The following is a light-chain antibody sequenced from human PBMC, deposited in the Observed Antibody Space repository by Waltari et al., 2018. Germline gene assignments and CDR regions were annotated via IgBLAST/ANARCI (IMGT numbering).Light chain of an antibody. J-gene: IGLJ2*01. CDR3: CSYAGSYTPV. CDR1: SSDVGGYNY. CDR2: DVR. Sequence: QSALTQPRSVSGSPGQSVTISCTGTSSDVGGYNYVSWYQQHPGKAPKLMLYDVRKRPSGVPDRFSGSKAGNTSSLTISGLQAEDEADYYCCSYAGSYTPVFGGGTKLTVL. V-gene: IGLV2-11*01.